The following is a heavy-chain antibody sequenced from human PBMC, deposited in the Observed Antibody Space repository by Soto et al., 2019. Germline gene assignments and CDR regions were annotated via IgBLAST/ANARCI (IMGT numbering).Heavy chain of an antibody. CDR2: ISGSGGST. CDR1: GFTFSSYA. CDR3: AKEILSDYGDPNAHAFDI. Sequence: GGSLRLSCAASGFTFSSYAMSWVRQAPGKGLEWVSAISGSGGSTYYADSVKGRFTISRDNSKNTLYLQMNSLRAEDTAVYYCAKEILSDYGDPNAHAFDIWGQGTMVTVSS. J-gene: IGHJ3*02. V-gene: IGHV3-23*01. D-gene: IGHD4-17*01.